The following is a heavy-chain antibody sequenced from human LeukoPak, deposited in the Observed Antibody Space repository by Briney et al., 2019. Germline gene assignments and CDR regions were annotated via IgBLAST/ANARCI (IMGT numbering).Heavy chain of an antibody. Sequence: SETLSLTCTVSGGSISSYYWSWIRQPPGKGLEWIGYIYYTGSTNYNPSLKSRVTISLDTSKNQFSLKLSSVTAADSAVYYCARLALGYCSGGTCPYYFDHWGQGTLVTVSS. CDR3: ARLALGYCSGGTCPYYFDH. CDR2: IYYTGST. V-gene: IGHV4-59*01. D-gene: IGHD2-15*01. CDR1: GGSISSYY. J-gene: IGHJ4*02.